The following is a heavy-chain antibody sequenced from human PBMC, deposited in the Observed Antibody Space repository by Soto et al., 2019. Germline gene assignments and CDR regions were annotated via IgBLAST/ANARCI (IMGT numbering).Heavy chain of an antibody. CDR1: GGSFSGYY. CDR3: ARGPPSYPPRVSSGYYLC. CDR2: INHSGST. Sequence: SETLSLTCAVYGGSFSGYYWSWIRQPPGKGLEWIGEINHSGSTNYNPSLKSRVTISVDTSKNQFSLKLSSVTAADTAVYYCARGPPSYPPRVSSGYYLCWGQGTMVSVSS. J-gene: IGHJ4*02. D-gene: IGHD3-22*01. V-gene: IGHV4-34*01.